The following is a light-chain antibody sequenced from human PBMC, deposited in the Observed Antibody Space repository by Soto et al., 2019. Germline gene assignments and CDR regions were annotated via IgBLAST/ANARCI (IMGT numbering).Light chain of an antibody. CDR1: QSISSSY. CDR2: GAS. J-gene: IGKJ4*01. CDR3: HQYVSSPLT. V-gene: IGKV3-20*01. Sequence: TQSPSTLSASVGDRVTITCRASQSISSSYLAWYQQKPGQAPRLLIYGASSRATGIPDRFSGSGSGTDFTLTISRLEPEDFAVYYCHQYVSSPLTFGGGTKVEIK.